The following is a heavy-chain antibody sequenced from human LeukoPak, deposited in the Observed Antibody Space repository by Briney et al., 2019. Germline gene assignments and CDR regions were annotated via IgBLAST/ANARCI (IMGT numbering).Heavy chain of an antibody. Sequence: PSETLSLTCTVSGGSISSGSYYWSWIRQPAGKGLEWIGRIYTSGSTNYNPSLKSRVPISVATSKNQFSLKLSSVTAADTAVYFCARERGGSKLSGLYGRDYYYMDVWGKGTTVTVSS. J-gene: IGHJ6*03. D-gene: IGHD3-16*01. CDR2: IYTSGST. CDR1: GGSISSGSYY. V-gene: IGHV4-61*02. CDR3: ARERGGSKLSGLYGRDYYYMDV.